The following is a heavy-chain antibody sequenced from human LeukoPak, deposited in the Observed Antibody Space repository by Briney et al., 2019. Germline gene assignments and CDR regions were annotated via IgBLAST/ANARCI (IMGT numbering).Heavy chain of an antibody. CDR2: ISAYNGNT. D-gene: IGHD4-17*01. CDR1: GYTFTSHG. V-gene: IGHV1-18*01. CDR3: AIVDGSHGDYRFDY. J-gene: IGHJ4*02. Sequence: GASVKVSCKASGYTFTSHGSSWVRQAPGQGLEWMGWISAYNGNTDYAQKLQGRVTMTTDTSTSTAYMELRSLRSDDTAVYYCAIVDGSHGDYRFDYWGQGTLVTVSS.